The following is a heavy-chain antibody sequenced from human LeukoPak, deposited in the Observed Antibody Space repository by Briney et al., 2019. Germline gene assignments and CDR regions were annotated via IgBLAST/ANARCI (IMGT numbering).Heavy chain of an antibody. CDR1: GFTFSSYG. CDR3: ARAQDRLRFLAIDP. V-gene: IGHV3-33*01. CDR2: IWYDGSNK. J-gene: IGHJ5*02. D-gene: IGHD3-3*01. Sequence: QTGGSLRLSCAASGFTFSSYGMHWVRQAPGKGLEWVAVIWYDGSNKYYADSVKGRFTISRDNSKNTLYLQMNSLRAEDTAVYYCARAQDRLRFLAIDPWGQGTLVTVSS.